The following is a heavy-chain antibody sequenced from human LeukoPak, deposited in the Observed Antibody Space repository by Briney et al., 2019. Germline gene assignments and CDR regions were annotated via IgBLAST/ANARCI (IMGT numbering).Heavy chain of an antibody. CDR3: ARSYYYDSSHTADY. D-gene: IGHD3-22*01. CDR2: IWYDGSNK. V-gene: IGHV3-33*01. CDR1: GFTFSNYG. Sequence: PGGSLRLSCAASGFTFSNYGMHWVRQAPGKGLEWVAYIWYDGSNKYYTDSVKGRFTISRDNSKNTVYLEMNSLRAEDTAVYYCARSYYYDSSHTADYWGQGTLVTVSS. J-gene: IGHJ4*02.